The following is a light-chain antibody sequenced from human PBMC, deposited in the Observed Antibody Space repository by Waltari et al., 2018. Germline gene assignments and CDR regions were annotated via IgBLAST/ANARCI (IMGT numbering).Light chain of an antibody. CDR2: GAS. Sequence: EIVLTQYPGTLSLSPGERGPTSCRASQSVSRFLAWYQQKPGQAPRLLIYGASTRATGIPDRFSGSGSGTDFSLTISRLEPEDFAVYYCQKYDRLPATFGQGTKVEIK. J-gene: IGKJ1*01. V-gene: IGKV3-20*01. CDR1: QSVSRF. CDR3: QKYDRLPAT.